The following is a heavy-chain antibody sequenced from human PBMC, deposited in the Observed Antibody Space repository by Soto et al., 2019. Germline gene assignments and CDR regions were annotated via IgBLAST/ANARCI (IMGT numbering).Heavy chain of an antibody. D-gene: IGHD6-13*01. J-gene: IGHJ5*02. CDR1: GGSISSYY. Sequence: PSETLSLTCTVSGGSISSYYWSWIRQPPGKGLEWIGYIYYSGSTNYNPSLKSRVTIPVDTSKNQFSLKLSSVTAADTAVYYCARTAAAVAWFDPWGQGTLVTVSS. CDR2: IYYSGST. CDR3: ARTAAAVAWFDP. V-gene: IGHV4-59*01.